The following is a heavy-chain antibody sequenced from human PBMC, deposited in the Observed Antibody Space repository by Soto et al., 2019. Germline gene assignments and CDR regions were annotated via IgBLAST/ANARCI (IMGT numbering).Heavy chain of an antibody. Sequence: QVQLVQSGAEVKMPGASVKVYCKASGYTFSDYPIHWERQAPGQRLEWMGWTSGGNGNTMYAQRFQGQVSSERGSSAMTAHKDLRSLTPDDTAVYYCAKERNFIVGVQAVGTFDSWGQGTRVTVS. D-gene: IGHD2-15*01. CDR2: TSGGNGNT. V-gene: IGHV1-3*01. J-gene: IGHJ4*02. CDR3: AKERNFIVGVQAVGTFDS. CDR1: GYTFSDYP.